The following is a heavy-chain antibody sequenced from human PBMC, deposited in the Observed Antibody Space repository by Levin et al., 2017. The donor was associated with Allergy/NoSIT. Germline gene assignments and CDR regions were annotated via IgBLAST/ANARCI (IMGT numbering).Heavy chain of an antibody. CDR2: INPNSGGT. CDR1: GYTFTGYY. V-gene: IGHV1-2*02. CDR3: ARVVSPGSSWWDAFDI. Sequence: ASVKVSCKASGYTFTGYYMHWVRQAPGQGLEWMGWINPNSGGTNYAQKFQGRVTMTRDTSISTAYMELSRLRSDDTAVYYCARVVSPGSSWWDAFDIWGQGTMVTVSS. D-gene: IGHD6-13*01. J-gene: IGHJ3*02.